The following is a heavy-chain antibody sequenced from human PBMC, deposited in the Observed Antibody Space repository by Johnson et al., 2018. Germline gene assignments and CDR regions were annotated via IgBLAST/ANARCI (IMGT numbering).Heavy chain of an antibody. CDR3: ARDGQQLAPYTMDV. Sequence: QVQPVESGGGVVQPGGSLRLSCEASGYTFRNHAMHWVRQAPGKGLEWVAQIWFDASHEYYADAVNGRFSISRDNSKNTVFLQMNRLRDVDTAVYYCARDGQQLAPYTMDVWGQGTTVTVSS. CDR2: IWFDASHE. J-gene: IGHJ6*02. CDR1: GYTFRNHA. D-gene: IGHD6-13*01. V-gene: IGHV3-33*01.